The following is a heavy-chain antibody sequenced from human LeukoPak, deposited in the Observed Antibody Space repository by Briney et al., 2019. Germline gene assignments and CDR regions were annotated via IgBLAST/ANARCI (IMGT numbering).Heavy chain of an antibody. Sequence: PSETLSLTCTVSGGSISSYYWSWIRQPPGKGLEWIGYIYYSGSTNYNPSLKSRVTISVDTSKNQFSLKLSSVTAADTAVYYCARGRIFDYWGQGTLVTVSS. D-gene: IGHD2-15*01. CDR3: ARGRIFDY. J-gene: IGHJ4*02. CDR1: GGSISSYY. V-gene: IGHV4-59*12. CDR2: IYYSGST.